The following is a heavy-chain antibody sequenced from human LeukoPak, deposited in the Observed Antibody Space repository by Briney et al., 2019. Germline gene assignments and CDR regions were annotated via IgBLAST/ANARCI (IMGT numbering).Heavy chain of an antibody. CDR3: ARDSGDGYNSHFDY. Sequence: ASVKVSCKASGYTFTGYYMHWVRQAPGQGLEWMGWINPNSGGTNYAQKFQGRVTMTRDTSISTAYMELRSLRSDDTAVYYCARDSGDGYNSHFDYWGQGTLVTVSS. J-gene: IGHJ4*02. D-gene: IGHD5-24*01. CDR1: GYTFTGYY. CDR2: INPNSGGT. V-gene: IGHV1-2*02.